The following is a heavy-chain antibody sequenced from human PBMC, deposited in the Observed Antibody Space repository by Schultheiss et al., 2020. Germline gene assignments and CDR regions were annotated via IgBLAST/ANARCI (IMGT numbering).Heavy chain of an antibody. CDR1: GFTFSRYG. D-gene: IGHD2-21*01. J-gene: IGHJ4*02. CDR2: ISYDGSNK. V-gene: IGHV3-30*03. Sequence: GGSLRLSCAASGFTFSRYGMHWVRQAPGKGLEWVAVISYDGSNKYYADSVEGRFTMSRDNSKNTLYLQMNSLRAEDTAVYYCTTLFPSADGGPSFDYWGQGTLVTVSS. CDR3: TTLFPSADGGPSFDY.